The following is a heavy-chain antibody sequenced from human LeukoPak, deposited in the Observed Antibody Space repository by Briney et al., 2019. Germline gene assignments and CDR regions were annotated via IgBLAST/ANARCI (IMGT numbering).Heavy chain of an antibody. Sequence: GGSLRLSCVGSGFTFRNHWVNWVRQSPRKGLEWVANIKPDGIDKYYVDSARGRFTVSRDNAKNSAFLQMNSLRAEDTAIYYCATISAQTFGIWGQGTLVSVS. D-gene: IGHD5-24*01. V-gene: IGHV3-7*01. CDR3: ATISAQTFGI. CDR1: GFTFRNHW. CDR2: IKPDGIDK. J-gene: IGHJ3*02.